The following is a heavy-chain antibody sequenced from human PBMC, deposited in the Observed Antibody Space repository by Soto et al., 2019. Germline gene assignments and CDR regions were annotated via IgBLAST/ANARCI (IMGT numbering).Heavy chain of an antibody. D-gene: IGHD2-21*02. CDR2: IYPGDSDT. Sequence: GESLKISCKGSGYSFTSYWIGWVRQMPGKGLEWMGIIYPGDSDTRYSPSFQGQVTISADKSISTAYLQWSSLKASDTAMYYCARHLVNCGGDCYSEYNWFDPWGQGTLVTVSS. CDR1: GYSFTSYW. V-gene: IGHV5-51*01. J-gene: IGHJ5*02. CDR3: ARHLVNCGGDCYSEYNWFDP.